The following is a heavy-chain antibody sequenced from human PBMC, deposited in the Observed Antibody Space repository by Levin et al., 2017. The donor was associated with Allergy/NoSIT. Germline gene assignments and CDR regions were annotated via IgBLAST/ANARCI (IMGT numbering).Heavy chain of an antibody. V-gene: IGHV2-70*01. D-gene: IGHD3-22*01. CDR2: IDWDDDK. CDR1: GFSLNTRGMC. J-gene: IGHJ5*02. CDR3: ARMSFYDSSGYYIGRGWIDT. Sequence: SGPTLVKPTQTLTLTCTFSGFSLNTRGMCVSWIRQPPGKALEWLAFIDWDDDKYYNTSLKSRLTISKDTAKNQVVLTMTNMDPVDTATYYCARMSFYDSSGYYIGRGWIDTWGQGTLVTVSS.